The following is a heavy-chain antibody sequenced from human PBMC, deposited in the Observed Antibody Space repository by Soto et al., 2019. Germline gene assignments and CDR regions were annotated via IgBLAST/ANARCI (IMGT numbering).Heavy chain of an antibody. CDR3: ARTGARYCGGDCYSSH. CDR1: GYMFSNYD. Sequence: ASVKVSCKASGYMFSNYDIIWVRQATGQGLEWMGWMNPDSDKTDYAQKFQGRVTMTGNTSISTAYMELTALTYEDTAIYYCARTGARYCGGDCYSSHWGQGTLVTVSS. CDR2: MNPDSDKT. V-gene: IGHV1-8*01. J-gene: IGHJ4*02. D-gene: IGHD2-21*02.